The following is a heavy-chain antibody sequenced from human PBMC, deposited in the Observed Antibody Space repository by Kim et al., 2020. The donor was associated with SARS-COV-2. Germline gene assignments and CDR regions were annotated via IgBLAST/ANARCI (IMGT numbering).Heavy chain of an antibody. Sequence: SETLSLTCAVYGGSFSGYYWSWIRQPPGKGLEWIGEINHSGSTNYNPSLKSRVTISVDTSKNQFSLKLSSVTAADTAVYYCASPVAARYYYYYYMDVWG. CDR2: INHSGST. CDR3: ASPVAARYYYYYYMDV. CDR1: GGSFSGYY. V-gene: IGHV4-34*01. J-gene: IGHJ6*03. D-gene: IGHD6-6*01.